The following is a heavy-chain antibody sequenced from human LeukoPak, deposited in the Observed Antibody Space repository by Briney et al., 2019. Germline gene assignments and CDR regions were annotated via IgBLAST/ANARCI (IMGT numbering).Heavy chain of an antibody. D-gene: IGHD3-16*01. Sequence: PSQTLSLTCTVSGGSISSGDYYWSWIRQPPGKGLEWIGFIYHTGSFHYNPSLKSRVTISVDTSKNQFSLKLSSVTAADTAVYYCGGGNYPYYFDYWGQGTLVTVSS. CDR1: GGSISSGDYY. CDR2: IYHTGSF. V-gene: IGHV4-30-4*01. J-gene: IGHJ4*02. CDR3: GGGNYPYYFDY.